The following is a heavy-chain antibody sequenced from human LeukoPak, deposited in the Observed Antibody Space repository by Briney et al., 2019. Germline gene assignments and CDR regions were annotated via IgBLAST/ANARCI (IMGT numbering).Heavy chain of an antibody. J-gene: IGHJ4*02. CDR3: AKTRGDDKSFDY. V-gene: IGHV3-9*01. CDR2: ISWNSGSI. CDR1: GFTFDDYA. D-gene: IGHD3-10*01. Sequence: GGSLRLSCAASGFTFDDYAMHWVRQAPGKGLEWVSGISWNSGSIGYADSVKGRFTISRDNAKNSLYPQTNSLRAEDTALYYCAKTRGDDKSFDYWGQGTLVTVSS.